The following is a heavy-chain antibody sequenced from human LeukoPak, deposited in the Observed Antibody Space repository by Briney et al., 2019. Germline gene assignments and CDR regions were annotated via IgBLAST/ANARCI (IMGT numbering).Heavy chain of an antibody. J-gene: IGHJ6*03. CDR2: IYTSGST. CDR3: ARAVGSGSFQTYYYYMDV. Sequence: PGGSLRLSCAASGFTFSSYAMSWIRQPAGKGLEWIGRIYTSGSTNYNPSLKSRVTMSVDTSKNQFSLKLSSVTAADTAVYYCARAVGSGSFQTYYYYMDVWGKGTTVTISS. V-gene: IGHV4-4*07. CDR1: GFTFSSYA. D-gene: IGHD3-10*01.